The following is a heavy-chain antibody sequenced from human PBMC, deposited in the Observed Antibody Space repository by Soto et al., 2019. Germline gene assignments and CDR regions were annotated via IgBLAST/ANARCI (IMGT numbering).Heavy chain of an antibody. CDR1: GGTFSSYT. CDR2: IIPILGIA. CDR3: STPPVVPAAMATDAFDI. V-gene: IGHV1-69*02. Sequence: AASVKVSCKASGGTFSSYTISWVRQAPGQGLEWMGRIIPILGIANYAQKFQGRVTITADKSTSTAYKELSSLISEDKAVYFFSTPPVVPAAMATDAFDIWGQGTMVTVSS. J-gene: IGHJ3*02. D-gene: IGHD2-2*01.